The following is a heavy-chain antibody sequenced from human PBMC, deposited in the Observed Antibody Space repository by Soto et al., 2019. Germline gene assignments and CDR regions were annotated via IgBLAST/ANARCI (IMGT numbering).Heavy chain of an antibody. V-gene: IGHV3-33*01. CDR1: GFTFSSYG. Sequence: QVQLVESGGGVVQPGRSLRLSCAASGFTFSSYGMHWVRQAPGKGLEWVAVIWYDGSNKYYADSVKGRFTISRDNSKNTLYLQMNSLRAEDTAVYYCARDRESRAYFDYWGQGTLVTVSS. J-gene: IGHJ4*02. CDR3: ARDRESRAYFDY. CDR2: IWYDGSNK.